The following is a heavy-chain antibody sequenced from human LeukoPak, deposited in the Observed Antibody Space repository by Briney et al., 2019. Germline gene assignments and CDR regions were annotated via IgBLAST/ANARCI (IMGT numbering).Heavy chain of an antibody. D-gene: IGHD5-24*01. V-gene: IGHV4-31*03. Sequence: SETLSLTCTVSGGSISNGGYYWSWIRQHPGKGLEWIGYIYDSGTTYYNPALQSRVTISVDTSDNQFSLKLRSLTAADTAVYFCARDFYLDGYPYFDYWGQGTLVTVSS. J-gene: IGHJ4*02. CDR3: ARDFYLDGYPYFDY. CDR1: GGSISNGGYY. CDR2: IYDSGTT.